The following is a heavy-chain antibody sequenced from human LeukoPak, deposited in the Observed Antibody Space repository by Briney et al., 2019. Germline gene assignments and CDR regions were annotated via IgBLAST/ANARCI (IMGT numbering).Heavy chain of an antibody. V-gene: IGHV4-4*07. Sequence: TSETLSLTCTVSGGSISSYYWNWIRQPAGKGLEWIGRIYTSGSTNYNPSLKSRVTMSVDTSKNQFSLKLSSVTAADTAVYYCARGKSKEAGYCSGGSCSFFDPWGQGTLVTVSS. CDR1: GGSISSYY. D-gene: IGHD2-15*01. J-gene: IGHJ5*02. CDR2: IYTSGST. CDR3: ARGKSKEAGYCSGGSCSFFDP.